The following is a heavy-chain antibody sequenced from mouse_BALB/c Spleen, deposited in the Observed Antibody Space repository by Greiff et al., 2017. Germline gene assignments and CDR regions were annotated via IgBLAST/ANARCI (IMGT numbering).Heavy chain of an antibody. CDR3: ASTITTATWFAY. CDR2: IYPGSGNT. CDR1: GYTFTDYY. V-gene: IGHV1-84*02. Sequence: QVQLKESGPELVKPGASVKISCKASGYTFTDYYINWVKQKPGQGLEWIGWIYPGSGNTKYNEKFKGKATLTVDTSSSTAYMQLSSLTSEDTAVYFCASTITTATWFAYWGQGTLVTVSA. D-gene: IGHD1-2*01. J-gene: IGHJ3*01.